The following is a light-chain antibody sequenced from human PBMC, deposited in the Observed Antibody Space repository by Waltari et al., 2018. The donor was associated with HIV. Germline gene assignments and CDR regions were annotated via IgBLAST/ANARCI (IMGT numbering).Light chain of an antibody. CDR3: SSYTTSSTWV. V-gene: IGLV2-18*02. CDR2: EVS. Sequence: QSALTQPPPVSGSPGQSVTISCTEPSSDVSRYDRVSWYQQSPGTAPKLMIYEVSNRPSGVPDRFSGSKSGNTASLTISGLQPEDEADYYCSSYTTSSTWVFGGGTKVTVL. CDR1: SSDVSRYDR. J-gene: IGLJ2*01.